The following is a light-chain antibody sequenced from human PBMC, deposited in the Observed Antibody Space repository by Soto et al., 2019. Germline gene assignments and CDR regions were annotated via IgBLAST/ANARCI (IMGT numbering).Light chain of an antibody. CDR3: ISYTSSNSYV. J-gene: IGLJ1*01. CDR2: DVS. V-gene: IGLV2-14*03. Sequence: QSALTQPASVSGSPGQSIAISCTGSSSDVGGYKYVSWYQQHPGKAPKLMIYDVSNRPSGVSDRFSGSKSGNTASLTISGLQSEDEADYYCISYTSSNSYVFGTGTKLTVL. CDR1: SSDVGGYKY.